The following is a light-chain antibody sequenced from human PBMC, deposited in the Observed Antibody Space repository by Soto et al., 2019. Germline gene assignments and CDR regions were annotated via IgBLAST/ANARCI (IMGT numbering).Light chain of an antibody. Sequence: IVLTQSPPSLSVTPGQPASISCKSSQSLLHYDGQTLLYWYLKKPGQPPHLLIYEVSNRFSGVRDRFSGSGSGTDFTLEISRVEAEDVGVYSCMQSVRLPYTFGQGTRLEI. J-gene: IGKJ2*01. CDR2: EVS. CDR3: MQSVRLPYT. CDR1: QSLLHYDGQTL. V-gene: IGKV2D-29*01.